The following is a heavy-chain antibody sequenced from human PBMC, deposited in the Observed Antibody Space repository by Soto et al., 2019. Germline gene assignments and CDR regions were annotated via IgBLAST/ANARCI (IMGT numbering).Heavy chain of an antibody. CDR1: GYSFTSYW. CDR2: IDPSDSYT. J-gene: IGHJ3*02. V-gene: IGHV5-10-1*01. D-gene: IGHD3-22*01. CDR3: ARYGGNYYDSSGYVGAFDI. Sequence: GESLKISCXGSGYSFTSYWISWGRQMPGKGLEWMGRIDPSDSYTNYSPSFQGHVTISADKSISTAYLQWSSLKASDTAMYYCARYGGNYYDSSGYVGAFDIWGQGTMVTVSS.